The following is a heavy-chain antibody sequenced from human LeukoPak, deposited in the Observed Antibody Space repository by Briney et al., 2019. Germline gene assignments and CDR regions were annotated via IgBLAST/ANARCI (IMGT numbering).Heavy chain of an antibody. CDR2: ISGSGSTI. Sequence: GGSLRLSCATSGFTFSSYSMNWVRQAPGKGLEWLSYISGSGSTIYFADSVQGRFTISRDNAKNSLHLQMNSLRDEDTDVYYCARQRAGFTVTTSDYWGQGTLVTVSS. D-gene: IGHD4-17*01. CDR1: GFTFSSYS. CDR3: ARQRAGFTVTTSDY. J-gene: IGHJ4*02. V-gene: IGHV3-48*02.